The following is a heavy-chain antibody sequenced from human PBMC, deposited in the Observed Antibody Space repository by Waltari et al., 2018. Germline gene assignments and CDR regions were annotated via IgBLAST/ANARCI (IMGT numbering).Heavy chain of an antibody. D-gene: IGHD3-10*01. CDR2: IYYIGST. CDR1: GGSISSSSYY. V-gene: IGHV4-39*07. Sequence: QLQLQESGPGLVKPSETLSLTCTVSGGSISSSSYYWGWIRQPPGKGLEWVGSIYYIGSTYYNPSLKSRVTISVDTSKNQVSLKLSSVTAADTAVYYCAREGRGVIIRQDAFDIWGQGTTVTVSS. CDR3: AREGRGVIIRQDAFDI. J-gene: IGHJ3*02.